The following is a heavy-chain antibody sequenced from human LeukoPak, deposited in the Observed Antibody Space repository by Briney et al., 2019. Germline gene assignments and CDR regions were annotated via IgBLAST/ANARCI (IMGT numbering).Heavy chain of an antibody. CDR3: ARHPRLGYGPFNVWFDP. J-gene: IGHJ5*02. D-gene: IGHD4-17*01. CDR1: GGSFSGYY. Sequence: PSETLSLTCAVYGGSFSGYYWSWIRQPPGKGLEWIGEINHSGSTNYNPSLKSRVTISVDTSKNQFSLKLSSVTAADTAVYYCARHPRLGYGPFNVWFDPWGQGTLVTVSS. V-gene: IGHV4-34*01. CDR2: INHSGST.